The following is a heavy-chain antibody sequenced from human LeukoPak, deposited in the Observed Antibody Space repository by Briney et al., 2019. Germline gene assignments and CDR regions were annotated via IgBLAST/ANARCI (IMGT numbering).Heavy chain of an antibody. CDR3: ARERESSRWYDY. CDR2: SRGEGSSN. V-gene: IGHV3-43*02. D-gene: IGHD6-19*01. Sequence: GGTLRISCVAPGFMFLFYAIHWVRHAPGKGLYWVSLSRGEGSSNFVADSVKGRFTISRYNSKNSLYLQMNSLGSDDTVLYYCARERESSRWYDYWGQGNLVNVSS. CDR1: GFMFLFYA. J-gene: IGHJ4*02.